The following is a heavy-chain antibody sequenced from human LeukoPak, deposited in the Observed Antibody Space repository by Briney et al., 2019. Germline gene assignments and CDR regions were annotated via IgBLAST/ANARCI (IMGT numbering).Heavy chain of an antibody. D-gene: IGHD2-21*02. J-gene: IGHJ6*02. CDR1: GGSISSYY. CDR2: DNYSGST. V-gene: IGHV4-59*01. Sequence: ETLSLTCTVSGGSISSYYWSWIRQPPGKGLEWIGYDNYSGSTNHNPSLKSRVTISVDTSKNQFSLNLSSVTAADTAVYYCARTCGGDCYFPRGMDVWGQGTTVTVSS. CDR3: ARTCGGDCYFPRGMDV.